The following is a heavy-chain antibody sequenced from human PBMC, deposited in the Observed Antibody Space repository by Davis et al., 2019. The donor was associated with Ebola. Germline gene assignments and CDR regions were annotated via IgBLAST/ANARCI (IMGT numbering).Heavy chain of an antibody. CDR1: GYSFTSYW. V-gene: IGHV5-51*01. D-gene: IGHD2-2*01. CDR2: IYPGDSDT. J-gene: IGHJ6*03. Sequence: GESLKISCKGSGYSFTSYWIGWVRQMPGKGLEWMGIIYPGDSDTRYSPSFQGQVTISADKSISTAYLQWSSLKASDTAMYYCARNAPAASGHYYYYYMDVWGKGTTVTVSS. CDR3: ARNAPAASGHYYYYYMDV.